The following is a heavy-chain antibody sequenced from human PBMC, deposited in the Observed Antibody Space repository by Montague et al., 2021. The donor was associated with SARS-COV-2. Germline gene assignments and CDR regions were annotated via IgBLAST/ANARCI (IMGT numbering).Heavy chain of an antibody. CDR1: GGSISSTTYY. CDR2: IYYSGTT. V-gene: IGHV4-39*01. Sequence: SDTLSLTCTVSGGSISSTTYYWGWIRQPPGKGLEWIGSIYYSGTTYYNPSLKGRVTMSIDMSKNQFSLTLRSVTAAETAVFYCATIAGTGTEGGIDYWGRGALVTVSS. CDR3: ATIAGTGTEGGIDY. D-gene: IGHD6-19*01. J-gene: IGHJ4*02.